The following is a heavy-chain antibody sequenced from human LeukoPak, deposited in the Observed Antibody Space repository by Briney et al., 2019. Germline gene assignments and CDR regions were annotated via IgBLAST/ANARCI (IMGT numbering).Heavy chain of an antibody. D-gene: IGHD1-1*01. Sequence: GGSLTLSCAASGFTFSRYNMNWVRQAPGQGLEWVACISKSRNYIYYADSVKGRFTISRDDAKSSLYLQMDSLRVEDTALYYCVRDDPGVQQERRLSPFDIWGQGTMVTVSS. CDR3: VRDDPGVQQERRLSPFDI. CDR1: GFTFSRYN. CDR2: ISKSRNYI. V-gene: IGHV3-21*04. J-gene: IGHJ3*02.